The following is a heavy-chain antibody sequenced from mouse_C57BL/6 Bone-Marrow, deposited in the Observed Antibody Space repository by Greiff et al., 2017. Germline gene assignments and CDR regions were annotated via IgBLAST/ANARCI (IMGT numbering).Heavy chain of an antibody. D-gene: IGHD4-1*01. CDR3: AKNAGTGYFDY. Sequence: VKLVESGPGLVQPSQSLSITCTVSGFSLTSYGVHWVRQSPGKGLEWLGVIWRGGSTDYNAAFMSRLSITKDNSKSQVFFKMNSLQADDTAIYXCAKNAGTGYFDYGGQGTTLTVSS. CDR1: GFSLTSYG. V-gene: IGHV2-5*01. J-gene: IGHJ2*01. CDR2: IWRGGST.